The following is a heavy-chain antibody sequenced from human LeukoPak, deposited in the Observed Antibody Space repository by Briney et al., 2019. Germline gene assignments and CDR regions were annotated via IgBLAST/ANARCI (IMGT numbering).Heavy chain of an antibody. J-gene: IGHJ4*02. V-gene: IGHV1-69*13. CDR1: GYTFTSYA. CDR2: IIPIFGTA. D-gene: IGHD1-26*01. CDR3: ARGNSGSYLEGGY. Sequence: SVKVSCKASGYTFTSYAISWVRQAPGQGLEWMGGIIPIFGTADYAQKFQGRVTITADESTSTAYMELSSLRSEDTAVYYCARGNSGSYLEGGYWGQGTLVTVSS.